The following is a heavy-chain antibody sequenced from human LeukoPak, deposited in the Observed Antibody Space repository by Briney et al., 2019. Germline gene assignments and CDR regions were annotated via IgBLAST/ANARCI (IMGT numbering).Heavy chain of an antibody. D-gene: IGHD1-1*01. CDR3: ARWPLENFAFDF. Sequence: SETLSLTCAVYGGSFSGYYWSWIRQPPGKGLEWIGEINHSGSTNYNPSLKSRVTISVDTSKNQFSLKLSSVTAADTAVYYCARWPLENFAFDFWGQGTQVTVSS. J-gene: IGHJ4*02. CDR1: GGSFSGYY. V-gene: IGHV4-34*01. CDR2: INHSGST.